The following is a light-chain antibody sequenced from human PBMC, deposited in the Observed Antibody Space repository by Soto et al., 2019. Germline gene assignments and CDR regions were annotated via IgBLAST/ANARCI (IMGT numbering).Light chain of an antibody. CDR2: DSS. Sequence: DNQMTHSPSALSASVLYRATITLLSIQSISSWLSWYQQKPGKAPKLLIYDSSTLQSGVPSRYSGSGSGTEFTLTISNLHPDDFATYYCQQYESYSPWTFGQGTNVDI. CDR3: QQYESYSPWT. V-gene: IGKV1-5*01. J-gene: IGKJ1*01. CDR1: QSISSW.